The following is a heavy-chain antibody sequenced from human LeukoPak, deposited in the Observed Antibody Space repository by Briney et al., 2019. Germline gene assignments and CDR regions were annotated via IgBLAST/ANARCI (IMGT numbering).Heavy chain of an antibody. V-gene: IGHV3-23*01. CDR1: GFTFSSYA. D-gene: IGHD6-13*01. CDR3: AKMVAAGNMYPLRPQH. J-gene: IGHJ1*01. Sequence: PGGSLRLSCAASGFTFSSYAMSWVCQAPGKGLEWVSGISGSGGSTSYADSVKGRFTISRDNSKNTLSLQMNSLRVEDTALYYCAKMVAAGNMYPLRPQHWGQGTLVTVSS. CDR2: ISGSGGST.